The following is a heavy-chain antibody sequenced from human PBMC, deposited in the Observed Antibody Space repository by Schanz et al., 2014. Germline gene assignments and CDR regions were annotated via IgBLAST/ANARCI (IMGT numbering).Heavy chain of an antibody. V-gene: IGHV3-23*04. Sequence: VQLVESGGGLVQPGGSLRLSCSASTFTFDHYAMTWVRQAPGKGLEWVAAVSSRSDEIKYADSVRGRFTISRDNSRSTMYLQMNSLRAEDTAVYYCAKGRFGELSAFDIWGQGTMXTVSS. J-gene: IGHJ3*02. CDR3: AKGRFGELSAFDI. CDR1: TFTFDHYA. D-gene: IGHD3-10*01. CDR2: VSSRSDEI.